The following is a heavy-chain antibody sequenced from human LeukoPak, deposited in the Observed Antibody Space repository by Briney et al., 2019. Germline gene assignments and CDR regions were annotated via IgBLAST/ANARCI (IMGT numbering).Heavy chain of an antibody. J-gene: IGHJ5*02. D-gene: IGHD3-10*01. Sequence: PSETLSLTCAVYGGSFSGYYWSWIRQPPGKRLEWIGEINHSGSTNYNPSLKSRVTISVDTSKNQFSLKPSSVTAADTAVYYCARVVGSYYYGSVSYALYILFDPWGQGTRVTVSS. CDR1: GGSFSGYY. CDR3: ARVVGSYYYGSVSYALYILFDP. V-gene: IGHV4-34*01. CDR2: INHSGST.